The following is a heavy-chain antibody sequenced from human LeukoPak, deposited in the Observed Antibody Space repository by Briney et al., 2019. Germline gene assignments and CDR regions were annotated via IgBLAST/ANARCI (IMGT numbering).Heavy chain of an antibody. D-gene: IGHD6-13*01. Sequence: PGGSLRLSCEASGLSFTIYAMMWVRQAPGKGLQWISTLTGYGGAYYADSGEGRFIISRDISKNTMFLQMYSLRAEDTAVYYCAKGAAAGKVDWFDPWGQGTLVTVSS. CDR3: AKGAAAGKVDWFDP. J-gene: IGHJ5*02. CDR1: GLSFTIYA. CDR2: LTGYGGA. V-gene: IGHV3-23*01.